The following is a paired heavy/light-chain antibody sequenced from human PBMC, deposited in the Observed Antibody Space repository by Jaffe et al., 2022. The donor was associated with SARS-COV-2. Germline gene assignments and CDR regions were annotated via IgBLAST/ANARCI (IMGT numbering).Heavy chain of an antibody. D-gene: IGHD3-10*01. CDR2: IYWDDEK. Sequence: QITLKESGPTLVKPRQTLTLTCTFSGFSLSSSGVGVGWIRQPPGKALEWLGIIYWDDEKRYSPSLKSRLTITKDTSKNQVVLTMTNMDPVDTATYYCAHSHLYSGTEFDYWGQGTLVTVST. CDR3: AHSHLYSGTEFDY. V-gene: IGHV2-5*02. CDR1: GFSLSSSGVG. J-gene: IGHJ4*02.
Light chain of an antibody. CDR3: SSYVGSNTGV. V-gene: IGLV2-8*01. Sequence: QSALTQPPSASGSPGQSVTISCTGTSTDVGGYAYVSWYQQHPGKAPKLLIYEVIKRPSGVPDRFSGSKSGNTASLTVSGLQAEDEADYYCSSYVGSNTGVFGTGTTVTVL. J-gene: IGLJ1*01. CDR2: EVI. CDR1: STDVGGYAY.